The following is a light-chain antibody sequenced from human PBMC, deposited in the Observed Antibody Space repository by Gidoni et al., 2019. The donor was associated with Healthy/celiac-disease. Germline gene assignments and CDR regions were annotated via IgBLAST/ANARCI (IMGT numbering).Light chain of an antibody. V-gene: IGKV3-15*01. CDR1: QSVSSN. CDR3: QQYNNLPKT. CDR2: GAS. Sequence: EIVMTQSPATLSVSPGERATLSCRASQSVSSNLAWYQQKPGQAPRLLIYGASTRATGIPARFSGSGSGTEFTLTISSLQSEDFAVYYCQQYNNLPKTFGQXTKVEIK. J-gene: IGKJ1*01.